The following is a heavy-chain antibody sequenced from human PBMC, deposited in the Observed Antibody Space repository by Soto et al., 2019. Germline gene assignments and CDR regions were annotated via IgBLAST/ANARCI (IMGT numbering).Heavy chain of an antibody. D-gene: IGHD6-13*01. V-gene: IGHV3-30*03. Sequence: QVQLVESGGGVVQPGRSLRLSCAASGFTFSSYGMHWVRQAPGKGLGWVAVISYDGSNKYYADSVKGRFTISRDNSKNTLYLQMNSLRAEDTAVYYCATSSSWFSFDYWGQGTLVTVSS. J-gene: IGHJ4*02. CDR2: ISYDGSNK. CDR1: GFTFSSYG. CDR3: ATSSSWFSFDY.